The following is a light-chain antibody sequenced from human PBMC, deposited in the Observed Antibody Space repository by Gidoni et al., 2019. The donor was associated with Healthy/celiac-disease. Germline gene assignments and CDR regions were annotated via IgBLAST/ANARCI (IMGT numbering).Light chain of an antibody. CDR1: QSVSSN. V-gene: IGKV3-15*01. Sequence: EIVMTRSPATLSLSPRERATLSCRASQSVSSNLAWYQQKPGQAPSLLIDGSSPRATGIPAMCSSSGSATESTLTSSILQSEDSAVYYCQQYNNWPLFGGGTKVEIK. CDR2: GSS. CDR3: QQYNNWPL. J-gene: IGKJ4*02.